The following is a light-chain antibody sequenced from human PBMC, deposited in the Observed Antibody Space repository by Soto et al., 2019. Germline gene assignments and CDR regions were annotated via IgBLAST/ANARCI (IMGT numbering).Light chain of an antibody. V-gene: IGKV1-39*01. J-gene: IGKJ5*01. CDR3: QRSYSTLSIT. CDR2: AAS. Sequence: DIQMTQSPSSLSASVGDIVTITCRASESINRHLNWYQQKPGKAPKLLIYAASSLQNGVPSRFSGSRSGTDFTLTISNLQPEYVATYYCQRSYSTLSITFGQGTRLEIK. CDR1: ESINRH.